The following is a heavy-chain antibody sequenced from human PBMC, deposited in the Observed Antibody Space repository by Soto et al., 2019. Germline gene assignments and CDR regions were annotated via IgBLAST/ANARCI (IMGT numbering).Heavy chain of an antibody. J-gene: IGHJ4*02. CDR3: ASYASLSGADH. CDR2: IGGVTDYA. V-gene: IGHV3-11*06. Sequence: QVQLVDSGGGLVKPGGSLRLSCAASGVSFSDYYMIWMRQAPGKGLEWISYIGGVTDYANYADSVRGRFTISRDKTKKVVFLQMSSLRAEDTAVYYCASYASLSGADHWGQATVVIVSS. D-gene: IGHD7-27*01. CDR1: GVSFSDYY.